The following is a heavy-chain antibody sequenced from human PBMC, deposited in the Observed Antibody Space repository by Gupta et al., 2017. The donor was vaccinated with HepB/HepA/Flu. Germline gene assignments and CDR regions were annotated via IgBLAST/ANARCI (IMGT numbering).Heavy chain of an antibody. D-gene: IGHD6-13*01. Sequence: QVQLVQSGAEVKKPGSSVKVSCKASGGTFSSYAISWVRQAPGQGLEWMGRIIPILGIANYAQKFQGRVTITADKSTSTAYMELSSLRSEDTAVYYCASEGTVVGIAAPGDPFDYWGQGTLVTVSS. CDR2: IIPILGIA. CDR3: ASEGTVVGIAAPGDPFDY. V-gene: IGHV1-69*04. J-gene: IGHJ4*02. CDR1: GGTFSSYA.